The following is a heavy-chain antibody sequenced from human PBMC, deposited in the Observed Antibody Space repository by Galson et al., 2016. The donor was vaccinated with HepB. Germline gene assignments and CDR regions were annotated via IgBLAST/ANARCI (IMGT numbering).Heavy chain of an antibody. CDR3: ARGSLVREIFISFDS. J-gene: IGHJ4*02. CDR2: LYSSGIT. V-gene: IGHV4-61*08. D-gene: IGHD3-10*01. Sequence: SETLSLTCTVSDGSVRSGGYYWSWIRQTPGKGLEWIGYLYSSGITNHNPSLKSRVTISVDTSKNQFSLKLTSVAAADTAVYYCARGSLVREIFISFDSWGQGTLVTVSS. CDR1: DGSVRSGGYY.